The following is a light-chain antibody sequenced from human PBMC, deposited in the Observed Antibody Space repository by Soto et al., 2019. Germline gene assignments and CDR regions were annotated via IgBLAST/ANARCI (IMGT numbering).Light chain of an antibody. CDR3: QQYDSYSPYT. V-gene: IGKV1-5*01. J-gene: IGKJ2*01. Sequence: DIQMTQSPSTLFASVGDRVTITCRASQSISTWLAWYQQKPGKAPKVLIYDASNLESGVPSRFSGSGSGTEFSLTISSLQPDDFATYYCQQYDSYSPYTFGQGTKLEIK. CDR2: DAS. CDR1: QSISTW.